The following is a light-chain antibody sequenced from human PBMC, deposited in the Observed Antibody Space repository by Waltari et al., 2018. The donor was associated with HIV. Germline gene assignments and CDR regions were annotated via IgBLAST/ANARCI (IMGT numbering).Light chain of an antibody. CDR3: MLFFRSSYL. J-gene: IGLJ2*01. Sequence: QTVVTQEPSLTVAPGGTVTLTCGSVTGPVSSGHYANWFQQKPGQPPRPLFYSSDRRHSATPARFSASLVADRAMLTLSNVWPDDQADYFCMLFFRSSYLFGGGTKVTVL. CDR2: SSD. CDR1: TGPVSSGHY. V-gene: IGLV7-43*01.